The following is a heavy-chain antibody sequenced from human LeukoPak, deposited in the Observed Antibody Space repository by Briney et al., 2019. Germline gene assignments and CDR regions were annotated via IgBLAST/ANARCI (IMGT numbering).Heavy chain of an antibody. CDR1: GGTFSSYA. J-gene: IGHJ4*02. CDR2: IIPILGIA. CDR3: ARDRGRIFSGGEFDY. V-gene: IGHV1-69*04. Sequence: SVKVSCKASGGTFSSYAISWVRQAPGQGLEWMGRIIPILGIANYARKFQGRVTMTTDTSTRTAYMELRSLTSDDTAVYYCARDRGRIFSGGEFDYWGQGTLVTVSS. D-gene: IGHD2-15*01.